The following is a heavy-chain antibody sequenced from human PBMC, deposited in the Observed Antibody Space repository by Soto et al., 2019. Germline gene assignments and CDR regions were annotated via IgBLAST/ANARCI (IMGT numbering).Heavy chain of an antibody. CDR2: IKSTDTGGTT. V-gene: IGHV3-15*01. CDR3: TWQLDI. CDR1: GFTFKDAW. Sequence: EVQLVESGGGLVKPGGSLRLSCAASGFTFKDAWMSWVRQAPGKGLEWVGHIKSTDTGGTTDYAAPVKGRFSISKDDSEDTLYLQRNSLKNEATAMYFCTWQLDIWGQGTSVIVSS. J-gene: IGHJ6*02. D-gene: IGHD6-13*01.